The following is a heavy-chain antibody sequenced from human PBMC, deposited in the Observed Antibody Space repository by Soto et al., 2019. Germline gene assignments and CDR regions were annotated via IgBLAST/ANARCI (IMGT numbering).Heavy chain of an antibody. J-gene: IGHJ2*01. CDR2: IKQDGSEK. D-gene: IGHD3-22*01. Sequence: PGGSLRLSCAASGFTFSSYWMSGVRQAPGKGLEWVANIKQDGSEKYYVDSVKGRFTISRDNAKNSLYLQMNSLRAEDTAVYYCARPGLVVVITSDWYFDLWGRGTLVTVSS. CDR3: ARPGLVVVITSDWYFDL. CDR1: GFTFSSYW. V-gene: IGHV3-7*01.